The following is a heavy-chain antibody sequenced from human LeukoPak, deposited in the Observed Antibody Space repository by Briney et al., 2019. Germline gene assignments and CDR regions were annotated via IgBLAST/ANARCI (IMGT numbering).Heavy chain of an antibody. CDR1: GYSISSGYY. D-gene: IGHD2-2*01. CDR3: AALGYCSSTSCYGRGFDY. CDR2: IYHSGSS. V-gene: IGHV4-38-2*01. J-gene: IGHJ4*02. Sequence: PSETLALTCAVSGYSISSGYYWGWIRQAPGKGLEWIGSIYHSGSSYYNPSLKSRVTISVDTSKNQFSLKLSSVTAADTAVYYCAALGYCSSTSCYGRGFDYWGQGTLVTVSS.